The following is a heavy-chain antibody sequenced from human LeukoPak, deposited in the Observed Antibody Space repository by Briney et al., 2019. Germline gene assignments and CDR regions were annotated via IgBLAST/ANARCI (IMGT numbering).Heavy chain of an antibody. V-gene: IGHV1-69*02. D-gene: IGHD6-19*01. Sequence: GSSVKVSCKASGGTFSSYTISWVRQAPGQGLEWTGRIIPILGIANYAQKFQGRVTITADKSTSTAYMELSSLRSEDTAVYYCAPVAVAGTFDGMDVWGQGTTVTVSS. CDR2: IIPILGIA. CDR3: APVAVAGTFDGMDV. CDR1: GGTFSSYT. J-gene: IGHJ6*02.